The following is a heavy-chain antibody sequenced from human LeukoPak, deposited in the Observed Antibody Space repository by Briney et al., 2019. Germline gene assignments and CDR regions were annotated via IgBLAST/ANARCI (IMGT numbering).Heavy chain of an antibody. V-gene: IGHV4-59*01. CDR1: GGSISSYY. CDR3: ARPRGVVDAFDI. J-gene: IGHJ3*02. D-gene: IGHD3-3*01. Sequence: PETLSLTCTVSGGSISSYYWSWIRQPPGKGLEWIGYIYYSGSTNYNPSLKSRVTISVDTSKNQFSLKLSSVTAADTAVYYCARPRGVVDAFDIWGQGTMVTVSS. CDR2: IYYSGST.